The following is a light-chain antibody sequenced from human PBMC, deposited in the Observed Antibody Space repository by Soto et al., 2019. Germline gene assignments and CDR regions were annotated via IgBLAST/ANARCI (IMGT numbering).Light chain of an antibody. Sequence: QSALTQPRSVSGSPGQSVTISCTGTSSDVGGYNYVSWYQQHPGKAPKLMIYDVSNRPSGVPDRFSGSKSGNPASLSISGRQGKDEADYDCCSYAGSYDVVFGGGTKLTVL. V-gene: IGLV2-11*01. CDR3: CSYAGSYDVV. CDR2: DVS. J-gene: IGLJ2*01. CDR1: SSDVGGYNY.